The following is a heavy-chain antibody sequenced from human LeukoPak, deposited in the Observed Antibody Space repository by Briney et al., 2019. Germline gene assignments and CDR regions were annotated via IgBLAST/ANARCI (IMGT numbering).Heavy chain of an antibody. J-gene: IGHJ4*02. Sequence: GGSLRLSCAASGFTFSSNWMHWARQAPGKGLEWVANIKEDGSEKYYVDSVKGRFTISRDNAKNSLFLQMNSLRAEDTAVYYCASLRLGYWGQGTLVSVSS. CDR1: GFTFSSNW. V-gene: IGHV3-7*01. CDR2: IKEDGSEK. D-gene: IGHD3-9*01. CDR3: ASLRLGY.